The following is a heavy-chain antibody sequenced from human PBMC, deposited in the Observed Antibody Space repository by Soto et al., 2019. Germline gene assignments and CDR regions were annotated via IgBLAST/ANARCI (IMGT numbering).Heavy chain of an antibody. CDR3: ARHNYGSGSTYFDY. J-gene: IGHJ4*02. Sequence: TLETLPHTCTVSGGSSSSYYWSWIRQPPGKGLEWIGYIYYSGSTNYNPSLKSRVTISLDTSKNQFSLKLSSVTAADTAVYYCARHNYGSGSTYFDYWGQGTPVTVSS. CDR2: IYYSGST. CDR1: GGSSSSYY. D-gene: IGHD3-10*01. V-gene: IGHV4-59*08.